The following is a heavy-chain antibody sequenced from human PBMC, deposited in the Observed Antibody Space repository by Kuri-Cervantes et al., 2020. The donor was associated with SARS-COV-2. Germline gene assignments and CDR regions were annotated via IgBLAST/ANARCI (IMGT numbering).Heavy chain of an antibody. CDR2: IKSKTDGGTT. J-gene: IGHJ2*01. V-gene: IGHV3-15*01. D-gene: IGHD2-21*01. Sequence: GESLKISCAASGFTFSNAWMSWVRQAPGKGLEWVGRIKSKTDGGTTDYAAPVKGRFTISRDDSKNTLYLQMNSLKTEDTAVYHCTTDRLNGGDGWYFDLWGRGTLVTVSS. CDR1: GFTFSNAW. CDR3: TTDRLNGGDGWYFDL.